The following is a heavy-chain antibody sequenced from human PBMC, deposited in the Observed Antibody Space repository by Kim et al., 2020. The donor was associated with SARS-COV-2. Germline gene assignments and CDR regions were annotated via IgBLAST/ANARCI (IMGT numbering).Heavy chain of an antibody. D-gene: IGHD3-16*01. CDR1: GFTFSSYG. J-gene: IGHJ4*02. V-gene: IGHV3-30*18. Sequence: GGSLRLSCAASGFTFSSYGMHWVRQAPGKGLEWVAVISYDGSNKYYADSVKGRFTISRDNSKNTLYLQMNSLRAEDTAVYYCAKDPMITFGGVIVYYFDYWGQGTLVTVSS. CDR3: AKDPMITFGGVIVYYFDY. CDR2: ISYDGSNK.